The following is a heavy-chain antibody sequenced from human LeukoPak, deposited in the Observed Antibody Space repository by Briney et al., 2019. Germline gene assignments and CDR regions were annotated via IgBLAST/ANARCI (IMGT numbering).Heavy chain of an antibody. Sequence: PGESLKISCKGSGYIFTSYWIGWVLEMPGNGLESMGIIYPGYSYTSYSASFQGQVTISAEKSVSTDYLQCSSMKASDTAMYYCARSHGFYDILTGYYRVGQHYYGMDVWGQGTTVTVSS. CDR3: ARSHGFYDILTGYYRVGQHYYGMDV. J-gene: IGHJ6*02. D-gene: IGHD3-9*01. CDR1: GYIFTSYW. CDR2: IYPGYSYT. V-gene: IGHV5-51*01.